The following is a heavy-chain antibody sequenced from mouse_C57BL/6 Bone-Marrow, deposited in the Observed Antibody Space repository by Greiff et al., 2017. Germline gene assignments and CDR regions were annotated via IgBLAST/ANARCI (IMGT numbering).Heavy chain of an antibody. J-gene: IGHJ3*01. Sequence: QVQLQQPGAELVRPGTSVKLSCKASGYTFTSYWVHWVKQRPGQGLEWIGVIDPSDSYTNYNQKFKGKATLTVDTSSSTAYMQLSSLTSEDSAVYYCARYDLAWFAYWGQGTLVTVSA. CDR2: IDPSDSYT. CDR3: ARYDLAWFAY. V-gene: IGHV1-59*01. D-gene: IGHD2-3*01. CDR1: GYTFTSYW.